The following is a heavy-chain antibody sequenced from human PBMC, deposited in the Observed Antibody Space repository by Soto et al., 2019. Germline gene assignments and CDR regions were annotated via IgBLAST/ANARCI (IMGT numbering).Heavy chain of an antibody. Sequence: SETLSLTCTVSGGSISSYYWSWIRQPPGKGLEWIGYIYYSGSTNYNPSLKSRVTISVDTSKNQFSLKLSSVTAADTAVYYCARAGITIFGVVTPYMDVWGKGTTVTVSS. CDR3: ARAGITIFGVVTPYMDV. V-gene: IGHV4-59*01. CDR2: IYYSGST. CDR1: GGSISSYY. J-gene: IGHJ6*03. D-gene: IGHD3-3*01.